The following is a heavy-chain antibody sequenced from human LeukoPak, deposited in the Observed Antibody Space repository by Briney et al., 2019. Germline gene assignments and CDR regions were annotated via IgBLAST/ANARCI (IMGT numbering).Heavy chain of an antibody. CDR2: IYSSGST. CDR3: ARQLYNNSPNWFDP. Sequence: PSETLSLTCTVSGGSINSGNYYWSWIRQPAGKGLEWIGRIYSSGSTNYNPSLKSRVTISIDTSKNQFSLKPSSVTAADTAVYFCARQLYNNSPNWFDPWGQGTLVTVSS. V-gene: IGHV4-61*02. J-gene: IGHJ5*02. CDR1: GGSINSGNYY. D-gene: IGHD6-6*01.